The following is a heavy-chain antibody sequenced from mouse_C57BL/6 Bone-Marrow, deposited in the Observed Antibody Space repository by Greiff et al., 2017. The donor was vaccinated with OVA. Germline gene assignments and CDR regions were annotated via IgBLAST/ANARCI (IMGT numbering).Heavy chain of an antibody. J-gene: IGHJ3*01. V-gene: IGHV5-17*01. D-gene: IGHD2-4*01. CDR3: ARGYDYDGAY. Sequence: EVKLVESGGGLVKPGGSLKLSCAASGFTFSDYGMHWVRQAPEKGLEWVAYISSGSSTIYYADTVKGRFTISRDNAKNTLFLQMTSLRSEDTAMYYCARGYDYDGAYWGQGTLVTVSA. CDR2: ISSGSSTI. CDR1: GFTFSDYG.